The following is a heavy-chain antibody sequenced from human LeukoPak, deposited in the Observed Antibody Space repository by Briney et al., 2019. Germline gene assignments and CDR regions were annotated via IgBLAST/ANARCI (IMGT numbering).Heavy chain of an antibody. Sequence: SETLSLTCTVSGGSITSGDYYWSWIRQHPGKGLEWIGSISHTGITYYNPSLKSRLTISGDISKNQFSLKLSSATAADTAVYYCARDGGYNYGPFDCWGQGTLVTVSS. J-gene: IGHJ4*02. CDR2: ISHTGIT. CDR1: GGSITSGDYY. CDR3: ARDGGYNYGPFDC. V-gene: IGHV4-31*03. D-gene: IGHD5-18*01.